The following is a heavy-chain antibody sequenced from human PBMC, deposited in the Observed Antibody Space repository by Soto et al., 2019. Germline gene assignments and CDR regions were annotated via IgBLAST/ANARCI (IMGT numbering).Heavy chain of an antibody. CDR2: VDSDGSDA. Sequence: GALRLSCAASGFSFRSYWMHWVRQAPGKGLVWVSRVDSDGSDAIYADSVKGRFTVSRDNARNTLFLQLNSLRVDDTAVYYCARGGFDHAFDLWGQGTMVTVSS. V-gene: IGHV3-74*01. D-gene: IGHD3-9*01. CDR3: ARGGFDHAFDL. CDR1: GFSFRSYW. J-gene: IGHJ3*01.